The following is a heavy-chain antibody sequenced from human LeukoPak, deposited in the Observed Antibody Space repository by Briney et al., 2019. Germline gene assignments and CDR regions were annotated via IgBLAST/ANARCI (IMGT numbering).Heavy chain of an antibody. Sequence: SQTLSLTRTVSGGSISSGDYYWSWIRQPPGKGLEWIGYIYYSGSTYYNPSLKSRVTISVDTSKNQFSLKLSSVTAADTAVYYCARVTITMVRGVPSPRNYYYYGMDVWGQGTTVTVSS. J-gene: IGHJ6*02. CDR2: IYYSGST. V-gene: IGHV4-30-4*01. CDR3: ARVTITMVRGVPSPRNYYYYGMDV. CDR1: GGSISSGDYY. D-gene: IGHD3-10*01.